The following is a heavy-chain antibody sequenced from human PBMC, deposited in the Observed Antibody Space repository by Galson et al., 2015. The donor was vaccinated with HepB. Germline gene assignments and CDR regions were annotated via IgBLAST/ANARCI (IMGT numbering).Heavy chain of an antibody. J-gene: IGHJ4*02. D-gene: IGHD6-19*01. CDR3: AKDPYLYSALAGTMAGFDY. V-gene: IGHV3-30*18. CDR2: ISSDGSNK. Sequence: SLSLSCAASGVTFSNYGMHWVRQAPGKGLEWGAVISSDGSNKYYADSEKGRFTISRDNSKNPLYLQMNSLRAEDTALYYCAKDPYLYSALAGTMAGFDYWGQGTLVTVSS. CDR1: GVTFSNYG.